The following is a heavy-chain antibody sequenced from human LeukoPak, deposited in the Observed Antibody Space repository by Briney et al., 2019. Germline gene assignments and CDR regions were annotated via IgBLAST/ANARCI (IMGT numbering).Heavy chain of an antibody. J-gene: IGHJ6*03. CDR3: ARAFRTTPHYYYYYYMDV. CDR1: GGSFSGYY. CDR2: INHSGST. Sequence: PSETLSLTCAVYGGSFSGYYWSWIRQPPGKGLEWIGEINHSGSTNYNPSLKSRVTISVDTSKNQFSLKLSSVTAADTAVYYCARAFRTTPHYYYYYYMDVRGKGTTVTVSS. D-gene: IGHD1-7*01. V-gene: IGHV4-34*01.